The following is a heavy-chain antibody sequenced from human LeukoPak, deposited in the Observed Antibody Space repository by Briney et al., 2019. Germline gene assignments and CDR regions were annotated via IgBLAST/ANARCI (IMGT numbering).Heavy chain of an antibody. CDR2: IYTSGRS. Sequence: PSQTLSLTCTVSGGSISSEGYYWSWIRQPAGKGLEWVGRIYTSGRSNYSPSLKSRVTISIDTSRNQFSLKLSSVTAADTAIYYCARVGRGYSHGDWGQGTLVTVSS. CDR3: ARVGRGYSHGD. J-gene: IGHJ4*02. V-gene: IGHV4-61*02. D-gene: IGHD5-18*01. CDR1: GGSISSEGYY.